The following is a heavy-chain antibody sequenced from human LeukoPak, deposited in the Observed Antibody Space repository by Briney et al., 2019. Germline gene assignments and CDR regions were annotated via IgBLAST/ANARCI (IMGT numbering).Heavy chain of an antibody. CDR2: IYYSGST. J-gene: IGHJ4*02. D-gene: IGHD6-19*01. CDR3: ARDGSSGWYYFDY. Sequence: SETLSLTCTVSGGSISSYYWTWIRQPPGKGLEWIGYIYYSGSTKYNPSLKSRVTISVDMSKNQFSLKLSSVTAADTAVYYCARDGSSGWYYFDYWGQGTLVTVSS. V-gene: IGHV4-59*01. CDR1: GGSISSYY.